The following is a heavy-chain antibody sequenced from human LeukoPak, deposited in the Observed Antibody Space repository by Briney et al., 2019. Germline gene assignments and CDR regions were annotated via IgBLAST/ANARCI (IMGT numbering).Heavy chain of an antibody. CDR2: IIPILGIA. V-gene: IGHV1-69*04. D-gene: IGHD6-19*01. Sequence: SVKVSCKASGYTFTSYGISWVRQAPGQGLEWMGRIIPILGIANYAQKFQGRVTITADKSTSTAYMELSSLRSEDAAVYYCARLTPIAVAGTPRTPLDAFDIWGQGTMVTVSS. CDR3: ARLTPIAVAGTPRTPLDAFDI. J-gene: IGHJ3*02. CDR1: GYTFTSYG.